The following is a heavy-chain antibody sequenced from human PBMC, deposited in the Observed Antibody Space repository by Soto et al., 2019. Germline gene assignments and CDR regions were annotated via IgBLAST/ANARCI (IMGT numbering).Heavy chain of an antibody. CDR3: ARLGCSGGSCYYFDY. D-gene: IGHD2-15*01. Sequence: TLSLTCTVSGGSISSSSYYWGWIRQPPGKGLEWIGSIYYSGSTYYNPSLKSRVTISVDTSKNQFSLKLSSVTAADTAVYYCARLGCSGGSCYYFDYWGQGTLVTVSS. CDR1: GGSISSSSYY. J-gene: IGHJ4*02. V-gene: IGHV4-39*01. CDR2: IYYSGST.